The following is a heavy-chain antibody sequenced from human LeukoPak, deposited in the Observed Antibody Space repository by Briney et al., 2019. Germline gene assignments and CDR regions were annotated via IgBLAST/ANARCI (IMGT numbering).Heavy chain of an antibody. V-gene: IGHV1-46*01. CDR3: ARDEPRMGFDY. CDR2: INPSGGST. CDR1: GYTFTSYY. D-gene: IGHD1-26*01. J-gene: IGHJ4*02. Sequence: APVKVSCKASGYTFTSYYMHWVRQAPGQGLEWMGIINPSGGSTSYAQKFQGRVTMTRDTSTSTVYMELSSLRSEDTAVYYCARDEPRMGFDYWGQGTLVTVSS.